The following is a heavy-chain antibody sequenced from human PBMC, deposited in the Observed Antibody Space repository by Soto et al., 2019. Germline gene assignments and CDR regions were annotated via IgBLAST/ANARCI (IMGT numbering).Heavy chain of an antibody. D-gene: IGHD3-3*01. V-gene: IGHV4-34*01. Sequence: QVHLEQWGAGLLKPSETLSLTCAVYGGSLSGYFWSWVRQPPGKGLEWIGEINYSGSTNYNPSLKSRVTISADTSKHQFSLRLSSVTAADSGIYYCASYHYYDFWIGSRHYMDAWGKGTTVTVSS. J-gene: IGHJ6*03. CDR2: INYSGST. CDR1: GGSLSGYF. CDR3: ASYHYYDFWIGSRHYMDA.